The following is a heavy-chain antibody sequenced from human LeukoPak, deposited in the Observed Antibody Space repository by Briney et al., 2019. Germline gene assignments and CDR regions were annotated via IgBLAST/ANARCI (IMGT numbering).Heavy chain of an antibody. CDR2: MNPNSGNT. J-gene: IGHJ4*02. V-gene: IGHV1-8*01. D-gene: IGHD6-13*01. CDR1: GYTFASYD. Sequence: ASVKVSCKASGYTFASYDINWVRQATGQGLEWMGWMNPNSGNTGYAQKFQGRVTMTRNTSISTAYMELSSLRSEDTAVYYCARGRGSSSWNPPEDYWGQGTLVTVSS. CDR3: ARGRGSSSWNPPEDY.